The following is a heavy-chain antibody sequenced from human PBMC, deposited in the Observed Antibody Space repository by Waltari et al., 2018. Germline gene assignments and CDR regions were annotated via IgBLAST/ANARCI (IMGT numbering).Heavy chain of an antibody. D-gene: IGHD2-2*01. V-gene: IGHV6-1*01. CDR2: TYYRSKWYN. CDR3: ARDLGRPQLNFYYYGMDV. CDR1: GDSVSSNSAA. J-gene: IGHJ6*02. Sequence: QVQLQQSGPGLVKPSQTLSLTCAISGDSVSSNSAAWNWLRQSPSRGLEWLGRTYYRSKWYNDYAVSVKSRITINPDTSKNQFSLQLNSVTPEDTAVYYCARDLGRPQLNFYYYGMDVWGQGTTVTVSS.